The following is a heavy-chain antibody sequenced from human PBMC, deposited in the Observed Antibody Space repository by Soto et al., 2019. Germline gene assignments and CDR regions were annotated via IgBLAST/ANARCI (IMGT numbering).Heavy chain of an antibody. CDR1: GYSFAGYW. CDR2: IDPSDSQT. Sequence: GESLKISCNGSGYSFAGYWITWVRQKPGKGLEWMGRIDPSDSQTYYSPSFRGHVTISATKSITTVFLQWSSLRASDTAMYYCARQIYDSDTGPNFQYYFDSWGQGTPVTVSS. V-gene: IGHV5-10-1*01. CDR3: ARQIYDSDTGPNFQYYFDS. D-gene: IGHD3-22*01. J-gene: IGHJ4*02.